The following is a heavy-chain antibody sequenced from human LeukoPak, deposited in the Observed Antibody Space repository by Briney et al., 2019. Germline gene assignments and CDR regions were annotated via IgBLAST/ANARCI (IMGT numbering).Heavy chain of an antibody. Sequence: SETLSLTCAVYGGSFCGYYWSWIRQPPGKGLEWIGEINHSGSINYNPSLKSRVTISVDTSKNQFSLKLSFVTAADTAVYYCADGGGSGSRYWGQGTLVTVSS. J-gene: IGHJ4*02. D-gene: IGHD3-10*01. CDR2: INHSGSI. V-gene: IGHV4-34*01. CDR1: GGSFCGYY. CDR3: ADGGGSGSRY.